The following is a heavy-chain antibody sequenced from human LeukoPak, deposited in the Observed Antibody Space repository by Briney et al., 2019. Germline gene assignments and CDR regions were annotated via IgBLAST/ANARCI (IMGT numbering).Heavy chain of an antibody. CDR3: AKGLYSNSWYVGVDY. D-gene: IGHD6-13*01. V-gene: IGHV3-23*01. Sequence: GGSLRLSCAVSGITLSNYAMSWVRQAPGKGLEWVSAISGSGGSTHSADSVKGRFTISRDNSKNTLYLQMNSLRAEDTAVYYCAKGLYSNSWYVGVDYWGQGTLVTVSS. J-gene: IGHJ4*02. CDR2: ISGSGGST. CDR1: GITLSNYA.